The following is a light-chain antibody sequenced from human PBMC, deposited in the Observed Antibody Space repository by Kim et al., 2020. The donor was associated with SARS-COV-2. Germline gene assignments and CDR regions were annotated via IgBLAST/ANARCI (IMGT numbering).Light chain of an antibody. CDR1: QSVSSSY. V-gene: IGKV3-20*01. J-gene: IGKJ4*01. CDR2: GTS. Sequence: SPGERATHSCRASQSVSSSYLAWYQQKPGQAPRLLRYGTSSRATGVPDRFSGSGSGTVFTLTISRLEPEDFAVYYCQQYYNSLLTFGGGTKVDIK. CDR3: QQYYNSLLT.